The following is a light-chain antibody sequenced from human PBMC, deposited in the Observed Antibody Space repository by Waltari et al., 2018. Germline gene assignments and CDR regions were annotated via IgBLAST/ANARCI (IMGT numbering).Light chain of an antibody. J-gene: IGKJ2*03. V-gene: IGKV3-15*01. Sequence: IVMTQSPATLSVSPGERATLSCRASQSVSSNLAWYQQKPGQAPRLLIYGASTRATGIPARFSGSGSGTEFTLTISSLQSEDFAVYYCQQYNNWPYGFGQGTKLEIK. CDR2: GAS. CDR1: QSVSSN. CDR3: QQYNNWPYG.